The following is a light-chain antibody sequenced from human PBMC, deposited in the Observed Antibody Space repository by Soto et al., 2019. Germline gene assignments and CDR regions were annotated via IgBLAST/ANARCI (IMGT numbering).Light chain of an antibody. CDR3: QQDGSSPYT. V-gene: IGKV3-20*01. Sequence: EIVLTQSPGTLSLSPGERATLSCRASQSVSSSYLAWYQQKPGQAPRLLIYGASSRATGIPDRFSGSGSGTDFTLTISRLEPEDFAVYYCQQDGSSPYTFGQGTTLQIK. CDR1: QSVSSSY. J-gene: IGKJ2*01. CDR2: GAS.